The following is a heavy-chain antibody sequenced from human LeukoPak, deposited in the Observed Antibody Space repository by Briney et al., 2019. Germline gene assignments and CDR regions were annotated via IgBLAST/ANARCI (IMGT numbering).Heavy chain of an antibody. CDR2: INPNSGGT. D-gene: IGHD1-26*01. V-gene: IGHV1-2*02. Sequence: GASVKVSCKASGYTFTDYYMLWVRQAPGQGLEWMGWINPNSGGTNYAQKFQGRVTMTRDTSISTAYMELSRLRSDDTAVYYCARDKVGGGSYSTGNDYWGQGTLVTVSS. CDR3: ARDKVGGGSYSTGNDY. CDR1: GYTFTDYY. J-gene: IGHJ4*02.